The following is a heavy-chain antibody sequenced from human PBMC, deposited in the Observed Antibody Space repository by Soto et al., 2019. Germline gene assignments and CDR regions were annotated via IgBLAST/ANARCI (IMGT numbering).Heavy chain of an antibody. D-gene: IGHD5-12*01. J-gene: IGHJ4*02. V-gene: IGHV1-69*01. CDR1: GGTFNNYA. CDR3: AREVTVASYSFDF. Sequence: QVQLVQSGAEVKRPGSSVKVSCKASGGTFNNYALSWVRQAPGQGLEWVGGIIPILNSANYAQKFQGRVTITADDSTSTAYMELRSLRPDDTAVYYCAREVTVASYSFDFWGQGTLVTVSS. CDR2: IIPILNSA.